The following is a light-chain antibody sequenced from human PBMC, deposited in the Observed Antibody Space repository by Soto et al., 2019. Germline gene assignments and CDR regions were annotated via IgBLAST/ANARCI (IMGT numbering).Light chain of an antibody. CDR3: QQYNRWLWT. V-gene: IGKV3-15*01. CDR1: QSVNAN. Sequence: EVVMTQSPATLSVSPGARATLSCRASQSVNANLAWYQQKPGQAPRLLIHGASNRATGIPARFSGSGFGTEFVLAISCLQCEGFAVYYCQQYNRWLWTFGQGTKVEI. CDR2: GAS. J-gene: IGKJ1*01.